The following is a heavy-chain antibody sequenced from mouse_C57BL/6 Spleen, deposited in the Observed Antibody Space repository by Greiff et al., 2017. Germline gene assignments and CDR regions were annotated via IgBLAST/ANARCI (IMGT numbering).Heavy chain of an antibody. CDR3: ARGYYYGSSPYARDY. D-gene: IGHD1-1*01. V-gene: IGHV3-6*01. Sequence: DVQLQESGPGLVKPSQSLSLTCSVTGYSITSGYYWNWIRQFPGNKLEWMGYISYDGSNNYNPSLKNRISITRDTSKHQFFLKLNSVTTEDTATYYCARGYYYGSSPYARDYWGQGTSVTVSS. CDR2: ISYDGSN. CDR1: GYSITSGYY. J-gene: IGHJ4*01.